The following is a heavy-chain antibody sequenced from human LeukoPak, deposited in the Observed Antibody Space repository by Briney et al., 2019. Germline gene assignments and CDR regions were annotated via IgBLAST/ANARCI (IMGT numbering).Heavy chain of an antibody. V-gene: IGHV3-30*18. D-gene: IGHD2-2*01. CDR2: ISTDGKDK. CDR1: GFTLSNYA. Sequence: GGSLRLSCAASGFTLSNYAMHWVRQAPGKGLEWVTVISTDGKDKKYADSVKGRFAISRDNSKNTLDLQMNSLRAEDTAVYYCAKDQKWGPADYYFDSWGQGALVTVSS. J-gene: IGHJ4*02. CDR3: AKDQKWGPADYYFDS.